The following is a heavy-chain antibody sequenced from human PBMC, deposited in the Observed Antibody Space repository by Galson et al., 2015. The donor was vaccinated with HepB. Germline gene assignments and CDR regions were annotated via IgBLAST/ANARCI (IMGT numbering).Heavy chain of an antibody. CDR1: GFTFSSNW. CDR2: INPDGTST. D-gene: IGHD3-10*01. Sequence: SLRLSCAASGFTFSSNWMHWVRQAPGKGLVWVSRINPDGTSTSYADSAKGRFTISRDNAKDTLYLQMNSLRADDTAVYYCSRGPGSGSNSYYPGDYWGRGTLVTVSS. CDR3: SRGPGSGSNSYYPGDY. V-gene: IGHV3-74*01. J-gene: IGHJ4*02.